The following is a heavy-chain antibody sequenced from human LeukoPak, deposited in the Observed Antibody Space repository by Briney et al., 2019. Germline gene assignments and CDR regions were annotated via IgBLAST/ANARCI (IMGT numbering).Heavy chain of an antibody. CDR2: ISYDGSNK. CDR3: ARAPAAGPFDY. D-gene: IGHD6-13*01. Sequence: GGSLRLSCAASGFTFSSYAMHWVRQAPGEGLEWVAVISYDGSNKYYADSVKGRFIISRDNSKNTLYLQMNSLRAEDTAVYYCARAPAAGPFDYWGQGTLVTVSS. V-gene: IGHV3-30-3*01. CDR1: GFTFSSYA. J-gene: IGHJ4*02.